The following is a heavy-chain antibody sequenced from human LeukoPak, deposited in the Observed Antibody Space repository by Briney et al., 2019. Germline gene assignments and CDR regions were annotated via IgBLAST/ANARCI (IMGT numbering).Heavy chain of an antibody. Sequence: SETLSLTCTVSGGSISSYYWTWIRQPPGKGLEWIGYIYYSASTNYNPSLKSRVTISVDTSKNQFSLKLNSVTAADTAVYYWAQGRERNWNYPLYFDYWGQGTLVTVSS. D-gene: IGHD1-7*01. CDR3: AQGRERNWNYPLYFDY. J-gene: IGHJ4*02. V-gene: IGHV4-59*08. CDR2: IYYSAST. CDR1: GGSISSYY.